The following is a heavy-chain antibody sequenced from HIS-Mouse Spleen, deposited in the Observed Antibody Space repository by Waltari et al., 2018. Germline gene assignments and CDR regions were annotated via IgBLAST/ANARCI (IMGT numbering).Heavy chain of an antibody. CDR1: GGSVSSGSYY. CDR2: IYYSGRP. Sequence: QVQLQESGPGLVKPSETLSLTCTVSGGSVSSGSYYWSWIRQPPGKGLEWIGYIYYSGRPNHNPSLKSRVTISVDTSKNQFSLKLSSVTAADTAVYYCASRSYSSGWYKAFDIWGQGTMVTVSS. J-gene: IGHJ3*02. D-gene: IGHD6-19*01. V-gene: IGHV4-61*01. CDR3: ASRSYSSGWYKAFDI.